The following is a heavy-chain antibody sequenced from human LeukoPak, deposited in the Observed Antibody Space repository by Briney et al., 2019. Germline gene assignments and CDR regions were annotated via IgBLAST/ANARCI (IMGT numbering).Heavy chain of an antibody. CDR1: GFSSSDHN. V-gene: IGHV3-21*01. CDR3: ARDYLGFGESGFDY. CDR2: ISSRSNYI. D-gene: IGHD3-10*01. J-gene: IGHJ4*02. Sequence: GGSLRLSCAVSGFSSSDHNMNWVRHASGKGLEWVASISSRSNYIYYAASLKGRVTVSRDNARNSLFLQMTSLRAEDTAVYYCARDYLGFGESGFDYWGQGTQVIVSS.